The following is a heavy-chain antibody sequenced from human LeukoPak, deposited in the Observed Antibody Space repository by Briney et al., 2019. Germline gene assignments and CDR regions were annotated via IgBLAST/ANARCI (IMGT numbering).Heavy chain of an antibody. CDR2: IIPILGIE. J-gene: IGHJ3*02. CDR1: GGTFSSYT. V-gene: IGHV1-69*10. Sequence: SVKVSCKASGGTFSSYTISWVRQAPGQGLEWMGGIIPILGIENYAQKFQGRVTITADKSTSTAYMELSSLRSEDTAVYYCAQYDFWSGYLADDAFDIWGQGTMVTVSS. D-gene: IGHD3-3*01. CDR3: AQYDFWSGYLADDAFDI.